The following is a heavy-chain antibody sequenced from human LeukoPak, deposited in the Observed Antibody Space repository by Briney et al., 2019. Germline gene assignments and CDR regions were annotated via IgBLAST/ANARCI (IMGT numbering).Heavy chain of an antibody. Sequence: GVSLRLSCAASGFTVSAYAMAWVRQAPGKGLEWVSTIYDDNTYYADSVKGRFTISRDDSKNTLYLQMNSLRAEDTAVYYCAKAILFFDYWGQGTPVTVSS. J-gene: IGHJ4*02. CDR2: IYDDNT. CDR1: GFTVSAYA. D-gene: IGHD2-21*01. V-gene: IGHV3-23*01. CDR3: AKAILFFDY.